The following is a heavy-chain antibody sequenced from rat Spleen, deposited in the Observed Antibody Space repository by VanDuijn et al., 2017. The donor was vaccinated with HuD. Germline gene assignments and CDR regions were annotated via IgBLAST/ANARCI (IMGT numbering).Heavy chain of an antibody. CDR3: ARMELDYYDGSYYSYVMDA. CDR2: IWSGGST. D-gene: IGHD1-12*02. Sequence: QVQLKESGPGLVQPSQTLSLTCTVSGFSLTSYGVSWVRQPPGKGLEWIGAIWSGGSTDYNSALKSRLSISRDTSKSQVLLKMNSLQTEDTAMYFCARMELDYYDGSYYSYVMDAWGQGASVTVSS. CDR1: GFSLTSYG. V-gene: IGHV2-16*01. J-gene: IGHJ4*01.